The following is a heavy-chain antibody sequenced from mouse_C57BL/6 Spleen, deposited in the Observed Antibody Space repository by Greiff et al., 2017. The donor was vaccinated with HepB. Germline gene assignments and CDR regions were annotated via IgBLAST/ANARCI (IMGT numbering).Heavy chain of an antibody. Sequence: QVQLQQSGAELARPGASVKLSCKASGYTFTSYGISWVKQRTGQGLEWIGEIYPRSGNTYYNEKFKGKATLTADKSSSTAYMELRSLTSEDSAVYFCARCVYYGSSPGYFDYWGQGTTLTVSS. CDR3: ARCVYYGSSPGYFDY. CDR2: IYPRSGNT. J-gene: IGHJ2*01. D-gene: IGHD1-1*01. CDR1: GYTFTSYG. V-gene: IGHV1-81*01.